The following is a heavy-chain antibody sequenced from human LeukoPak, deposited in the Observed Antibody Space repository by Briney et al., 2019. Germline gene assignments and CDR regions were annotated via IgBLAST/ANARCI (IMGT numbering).Heavy chain of an antibody. V-gene: IGHV3-66*02. Sequence: PGGSLRLYCAASGFTVSSNYMSWVRQAPGKGLEWASVIYSGGSTYYADSVKGRFTISRDNSKNTLYLQMNSLRAEDTAVYYCARDSAVATFDYWGQGTLVTVSS. J-gene: IGHJ4*02. CDR3: ARDSAVATFDY. CDR1: GFTVSSNY. CDR2: IYSGGST. D-gene: IGHD6-19*01.